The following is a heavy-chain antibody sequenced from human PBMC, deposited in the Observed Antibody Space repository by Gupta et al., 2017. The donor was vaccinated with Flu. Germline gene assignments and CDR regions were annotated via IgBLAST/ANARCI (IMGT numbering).Heavy chain of an antibody. CDR3: ANGMKISHLTFDY. J-gene: IGHJ4*02. D-gene: IGHD3-9*01. CDR2: TYYRTKWEN. V-gene: IGHV6-1*01. Sequence: QSPSRGLEWLGRTYYRTKWENDYAPSVKGRITINADTFKNQFSLQLNSVTPDDTAIYYCANGMKISHLTFDYWGQGSQVTVSS.